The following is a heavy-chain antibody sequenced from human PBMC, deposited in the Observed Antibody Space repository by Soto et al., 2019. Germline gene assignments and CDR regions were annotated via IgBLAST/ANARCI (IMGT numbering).Heavy chain of an antibody. Sequence: SETLSLTCTVSGGSISSGGYYWSWIRQHPGKGLEWIGYIYYSGSTYYNPSLKSRVTISVDTSKNQFSLKLSSVTAADTAVYYCARDRVVTAIRYFAYWGKGTLVTVSS. CDR2: IYYSGST. CDR3: ARDRVVTAIRYFAY. V-gene: IGHV4-31*03. J-gene: IGHJ4*02. D-gene: IGHD2-21*02. CDR1: GGSISSGGYY.